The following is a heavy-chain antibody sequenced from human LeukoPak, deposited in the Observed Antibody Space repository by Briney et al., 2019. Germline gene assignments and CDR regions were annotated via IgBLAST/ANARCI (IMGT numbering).Heavy chain of an antibody. D-gene: IGHD3-22*01. J-gene: IGHJ4*02. Sequence: GGSLRLSCAASGFTFTNYAMSWVRQAPGKGLDFVSSISNSGETTNYADSVKGRFTISRDNSKNTLYLQMNSLRAEDTAVYYCARAVSSGYDPFDYWGQGTLVTVSS. V-gene: IGHV3-23*01. CDR1: GFTFTNYA. CDR2: ISNSGETT. CDR3: ARAVSSGYDPFDY.